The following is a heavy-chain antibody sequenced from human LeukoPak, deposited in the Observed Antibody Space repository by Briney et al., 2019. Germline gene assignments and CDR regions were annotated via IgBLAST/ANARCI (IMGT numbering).Heavy chain of an antibody. J-gene: IGHJ4*02. CDR3: ARDFPTHHYGGNVDY. D-gene: IGHD4-23*01. Sequence: KASQTLSLTCTVSGGSISSGDSYWSWIRQPPGKGLEWIGYIYSSGSTYCNPSLKSRVTISVDTSKNQFSLKLSSVTAADTAVYYCARDFPTHHYGGNVDYWGQGTLVTVSS. CDR1: GGSISSGDSY. V-gene: IGHV4-30-4*01. CDR2: IYSSGST.